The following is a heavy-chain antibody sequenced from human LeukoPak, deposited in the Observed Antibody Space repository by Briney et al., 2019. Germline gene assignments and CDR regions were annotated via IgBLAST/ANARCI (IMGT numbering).Heavy chain of an antibody. J-gene: IGHJ4*02. CDR1: GYTFTSYY. CDR2: INPSGGST. Sequence: GASVKVSCKASGYTFTSYYMHWVRQAPGQGLEWMGIINPSGGSTSYAQKFQGRVTMTRDTSTSTVYMELSSLRSADTAVYYCARGTKTIFGVASNDYWGQGTLVTVSS. V-gene: IGHV1-46*01. CDR3: ARGTKTIFGVASNDY. D-gene: IGHD3-3*01.